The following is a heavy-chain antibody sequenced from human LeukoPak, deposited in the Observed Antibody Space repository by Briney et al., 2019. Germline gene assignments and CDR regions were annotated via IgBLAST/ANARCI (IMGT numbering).Heavy chain of an antibody. D-gene: IGHD3-10*01. Sequence: SGTLSLTCAVSGGSISSSNWWSWVRQPPGKGLEWIGEIYHSGSTNYNPSLKSRVTISVDTSKNQFSLKLSSVTAADTAVYYCASRRFSMVRGVTTKALDYWGQGTLVTVSS. V-gene: IGHV4-4*02. CDR2: IYHSGST. CDR1: GGSISSSNW. CDR3: ASRRFSMVRGVTTKALDY. J-gene: IGHJ4*02.